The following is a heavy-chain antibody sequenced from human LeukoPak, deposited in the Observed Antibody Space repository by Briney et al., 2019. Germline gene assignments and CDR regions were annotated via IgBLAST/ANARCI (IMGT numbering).Heavy chain of an antibody. J-gene: IGHJ5*02. CDR1: GGSSSSYY. CDR2: IYYSGST. Sequence: SETLSLTCTVSGGSSSSYYWSWIRQPPGKGLEWIGYIYYSGSTNYNPSLKSRVTISVDTSKNQFSLKLSSVTAADTAVYYCARVSDDSSGYYFDPWGQGTLVTVSS. V-gene: IGHV4-59*01. CDR3: ARVSDDSSGYYFDP. D-gene: IGHD3-22*01.